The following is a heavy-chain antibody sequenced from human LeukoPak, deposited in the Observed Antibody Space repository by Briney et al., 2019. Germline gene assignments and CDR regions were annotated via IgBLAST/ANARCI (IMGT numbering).Heavy chain of an antibody. CDR2: IYYSGST. J-gene: IGHJ3*02. CDR1: GFTFSTYA. CDR3: ARHLRSARDAFDI. Sequence: KTGGSLRLSCAASGFTFSTYAKTWVRQAPGKGLEWIGSIYYSGSTYYNPSLKSRVTISVDTSKNQFSLKLSSVTAADTAVCYCARHLRSARDAFDIWGQGTMVTVSS. V-gene: IGHV4-39*01.